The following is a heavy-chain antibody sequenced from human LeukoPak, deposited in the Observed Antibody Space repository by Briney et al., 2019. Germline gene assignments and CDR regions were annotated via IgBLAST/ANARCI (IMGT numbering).Heavy chain of an antibody. Sequence: SQTLSLTCTVSGGSISSGGYYWSWIRQHPGKGLEWIGYIYYSGSTYYNPSLKSRVTISVNTSKNQFSLKVNSVTAADTAVYYCARAPLYGGHAEWFDPWGQGTLVTVSS. V-gene: IGHV4-31*03. CDR2: IYYSGST. J-gene: IGHJ5*02. D-gene: IGHD4-23*01. CDR1: GGSISSGGYY. CDR3: ARAPLYGGHAEWFDP.